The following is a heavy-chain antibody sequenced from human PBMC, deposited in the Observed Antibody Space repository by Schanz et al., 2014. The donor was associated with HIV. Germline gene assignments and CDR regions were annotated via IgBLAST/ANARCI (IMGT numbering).Heavy chain of an antibody. V-gene: IGHV1-46*01. J-gene: IGHJ6*02. Sequence: QVQLVQSGAEVKKPGASVKVSCKASGYTFSDHYMHWVQQAPGQGLEWMGIINPSGVTTAFAQKFQGRLTLTRDTSTNTAYLELSRLSSDDTAVYYCARGDLSGDYEGEVDYYYLMDVWGQGTTVSVSS. CDR1: GYTFSDHY. CDR2: INPSGVTT. D-gene: IGHD4-17*01. CDR3: ARGDLSGDYEGEVDYYYLMDV.